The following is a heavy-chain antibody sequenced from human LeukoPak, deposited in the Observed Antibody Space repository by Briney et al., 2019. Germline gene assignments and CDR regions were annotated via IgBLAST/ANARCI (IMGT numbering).Heavy chain of an antibody. CDR1: EFSLSTSGVA. J-gene: IGHJ3*02. CDR2: IYWNDDK. V-gene: IGHV2-5*01. CDR3: ARRLRYFDWLSESEVGSDGFDI. D-gene: IGHD3-9*01. Sequence: SGPTLVNPTRTLTLTCTFSEFSLSTSGVAVAWIRQPPGKALEWLALIYWNDDKRYNPSLKNRLTITKDTSKNQVFLTMTTVDPVDTGTYYCARRLRYFDWLSESEVGSDGFDIWGQGTMVIVSS.